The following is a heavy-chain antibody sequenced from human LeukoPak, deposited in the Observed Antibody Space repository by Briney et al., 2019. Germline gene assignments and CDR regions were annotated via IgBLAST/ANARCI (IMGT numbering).Heavy chain of an antibody. J-gene: IGHJ4*02. Sequence: SETLSLTCTVSGGSISSSSYYWGWIRQPPGKGLEWIGSIYYSGSTYYNPSLKSQVTISVDTSKNQFSLKLSSVTAADTAVYYCARLSLLWFGEPQDYWGQGTLVTVSS. CDR1: GGSISSSSYY. D-gene: IGHD3-10*01. CDR2: IYYSGST. CDR3: ARLSLLWFGEPQDY. V-gene: IGHV4-39*01.